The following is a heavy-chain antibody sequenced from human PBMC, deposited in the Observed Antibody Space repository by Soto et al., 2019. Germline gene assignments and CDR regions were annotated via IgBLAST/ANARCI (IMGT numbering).Heavy chain of an antibody. CDR3: AREGGSSSNYYYYYMHV. Sequence: GGSLRLSCAASGFTFSSYSMNWVRQAPGKGLEWVSYISSSSSTIYYADSVKGRFTISRDNAKNSLYLQMNSLRAEDTAVYYCAREGGSSSNYYYYYMHVWGKGTTVTVSS. V-gene: IGHV3-48*01. J-gene: IGHJ6*03. D-gene: IGHD6-13*01. CDR1: GFTFSSYS. CDR2: ISSSSSTI.